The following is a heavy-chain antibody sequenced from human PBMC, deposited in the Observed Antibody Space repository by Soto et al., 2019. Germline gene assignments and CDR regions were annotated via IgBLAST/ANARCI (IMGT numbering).Heavy chain of an antibody. CDR2: IRSKPNNYAT. CDR1: GFPFNGSA. J-gene: IGHJ6*02. CDR3: AGDFYYNMDV. V-gene: IGHV3-73*02. Sequence: EVQLVESGGGLVDPGGSLKLSCAASGFPFNGSAMHWVRQASGKGLEWVGRIRSKPNNYATAYAASLKGRVTISRDDSKNTAYLQMNSLKTEDTAVYYCAGDFYYNMDVWGQWTTVTVS.